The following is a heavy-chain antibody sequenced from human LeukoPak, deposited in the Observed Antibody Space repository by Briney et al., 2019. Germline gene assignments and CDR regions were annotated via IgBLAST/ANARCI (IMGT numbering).Heavy chain of an antibody. CDR2: VSYAGTNK. CDR1: GFTYSSYG. V-gene: IGHV3-33*01. CDR3: ARDISSRYFDL. Sequence: PGGSLRLSCAASGFTYSSYGMHWVRQAPGKGLEWVAVVSYAGTNKYYADSVKGRFTISRDNSKNTLYLQMNSLRAEDTAVYYCARDISSRYFDLWGPGTLVTVSS. J-gene: IGHJ4*02.